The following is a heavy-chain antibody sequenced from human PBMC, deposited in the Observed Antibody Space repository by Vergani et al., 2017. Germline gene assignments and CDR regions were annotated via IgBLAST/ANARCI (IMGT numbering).Heavy chain of an antibody. CDR2: INPSGGST. CDR3: ASHVPPAYRLPGVPAATRLRNYGMDV. V-gene: IGHV1-46*01. Sequence: QVQLVQSGAEVKKPGASVKVSCKASGYTFTSYYTHWVRQAPGQGLEWMGIINPSGGSTSYAQKFQGRVTMTRDTSTSTVYIELSSLRAEDTAVYYCASHVPPAYRLPGVPAATRLRNYGMDVWGQGTTVTVSS. J-gene: IGHJ6*02. D-gene: IGHD2-2*01. CDR1: GYTFTSYY.